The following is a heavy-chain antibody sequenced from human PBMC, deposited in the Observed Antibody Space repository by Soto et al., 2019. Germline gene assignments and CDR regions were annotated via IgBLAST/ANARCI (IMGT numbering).Heavy chain of an antibody. V-gene: IGHV5-51*01. Sequence: PGESLKISCKASGYSFSFYCIGWVRQMPGKGLEWMAIMYPDDSDIRYSPSFEAHVTISADKSTSTAFLQWSSLKASDTAMYYCATAYVYDFENSNYYRDAFDIWGQGTMVTV. CDR2: MYPDDSDI. D-gene: IGHD3-22*01. CDR1: GYSFSFYC. CDR3: ATAYVYDFENSNYYRDAFDI. J-gene: IGHJ3*02.